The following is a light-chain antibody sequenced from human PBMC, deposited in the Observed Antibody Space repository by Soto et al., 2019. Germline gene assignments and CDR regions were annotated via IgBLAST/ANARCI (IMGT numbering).Light chain of an antibody. CDR3: QQYNNWPLT. Sequence: EIVMTQSPATLSVSPGERVSLSCRASQSIYDKLAWYQQKPGQAPRLLIYDASTRATGIPARFSGSASGTEFTLTISSLLSEDFAVYYCQQYNNWPLTFGGGTKVDIK. V-gene: IGKV3D-15*01. J-gene: IGKJ4*01. CDR2: DAS. CDR1: QSIYDK.